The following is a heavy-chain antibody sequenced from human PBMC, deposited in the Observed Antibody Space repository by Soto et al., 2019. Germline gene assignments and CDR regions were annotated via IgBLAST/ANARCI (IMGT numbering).Heavy chain of an antibody. CDR2: IYSGGAT. J-gene: IGHJ4*02. CDR1: GFTVSNNY. D-gene: IGHD1-1*01. Sequence: EVQLVESGGGLVQPGVSLRLSCAASGFTVSNNYMRWVRQAPGKGLEWVSLIYSGGATYYADSAKGRFTISRDNSKNTLYLQMNSLRAEDTAVYYCARDGTYNWVGGQGILVTVSS. CDR3: ARDGTYNWV. V-gene: IGHV3-66*01.